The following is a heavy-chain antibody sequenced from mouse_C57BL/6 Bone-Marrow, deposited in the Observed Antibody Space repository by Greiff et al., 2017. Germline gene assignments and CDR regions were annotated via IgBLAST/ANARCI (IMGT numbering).Heavy chain of an antibody. D-gene: IGHD3-2*02. V-gene: IGHV5-6*01. CDR3: ARHQTAQASFAY. CDR1: GFTFSSYG. CDR2: ISSGGSYT. Sequence: EVKVVESGGDLVKPGGSLKLSCAASGFTFSSYGMSWVRQTPDQRLEWVATISSGGSYTYYPDSVKGRFTISRDNAKNTLYLQMSSLKSEDTAMYYCARHQTAQASFAYWGQGTLVTVSA. J-gene: IGHJ3*01.